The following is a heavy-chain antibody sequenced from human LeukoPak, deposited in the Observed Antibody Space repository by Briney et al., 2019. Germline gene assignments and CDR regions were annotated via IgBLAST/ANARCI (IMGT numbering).Heavy chain of an antibody. J-gene: IGHJ5*02. V-gene: IGHV4-34*01. Sequence: SETLSLTCAVYGGSFSGYYWSWIRQPPGKGLEWIGSIYYSGSTYYNPSLKSRVTISVDTSKNQFSLKLSSVTAADTAVYYCARDIFSRFDPWGQGTLVTVSS. CDR2: IYYSGST. CDR3: ARDIFSRFDP. CDR1: GGSFSGYY.